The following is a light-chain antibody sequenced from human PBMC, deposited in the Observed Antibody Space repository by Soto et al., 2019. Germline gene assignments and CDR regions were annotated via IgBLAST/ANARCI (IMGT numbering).Light chain of an antibody. CDR2: LGS. V-gene: IGKV2-28*01. Sequence: DLVMTQSPLSLPVTPGEPASISCRSSQSLLHSNGYNYLDWYLQKPGQSPQLLIYLGSNRASGVPDRFSGSGSGTDFTLKISRVEAEDVGVYYCMQALQTPQVTFGPWTKVDIK. CDR3: MQALQTPQVT. CDR1: QSLLHSNGYNY. J-gene: IGKJ3*01.